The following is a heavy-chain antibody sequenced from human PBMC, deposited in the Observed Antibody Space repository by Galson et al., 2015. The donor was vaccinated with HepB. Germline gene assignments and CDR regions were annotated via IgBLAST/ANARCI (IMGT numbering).Heavy chain of an antibody. V-gene: IGHV3-23*01. CDR3: AKDLRSDGTTYFQH. CDR1: GFTFSSYA. Sequence: SLRLSCAASGFTFSSYAMSWVRQAPGKGLEWVSAISGSGGSTYYADSVKGRFTISRDNSKNTLYPQMNSLRAEDTAVYYCAKDLRSDGTTYFQHWGQGTLVTVSS. J-gene: IGHJ1*01. D-gene: IGHD1-7*01. CDR2: ISGSGGST.